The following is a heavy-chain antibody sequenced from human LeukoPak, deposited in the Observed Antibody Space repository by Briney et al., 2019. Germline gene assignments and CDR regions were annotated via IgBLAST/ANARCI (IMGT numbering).Heavy chain of an antibody. Sequence: SETLSLTCAVYGGSFSGYYWSWIRQPPGKGLEWIGEINHSGSTDYNPSLKSRVTMSVDTSKNKFSLKLSSVTAADTAVYYCARDSGTTGEVKFDPWGQGTLVTVSS. D-gene: IGHD3-10*01. CDR3: ARDSGTTGEVKFDP. CDR1: GGSFSGYY. J-gene: IGHJ5*02. CDR2: INHSGST. V-gene: IGHV4-34*01.